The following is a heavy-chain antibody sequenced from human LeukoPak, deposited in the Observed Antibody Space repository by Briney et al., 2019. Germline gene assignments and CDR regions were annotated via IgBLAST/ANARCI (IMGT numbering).Heavy chain of an antibody. Sequence: GGSLRLSCAASGFTFSDYFMTWIRQAPGKGLEWISYISRSGNIIYYADSVKGRFTISRDNAKNTLYLQMNSLRAEDTALYYCATSQGVDLDGFESWGQGTLVTVSP. CDR1: GFTFSDYF. CDR3: ATSQGVDLDGFES. D-gene: IGHD5-12*01. CDR2: ISRSGNII. J-gene: IGHJ4*02. V-gene: IGHV3-11*04.